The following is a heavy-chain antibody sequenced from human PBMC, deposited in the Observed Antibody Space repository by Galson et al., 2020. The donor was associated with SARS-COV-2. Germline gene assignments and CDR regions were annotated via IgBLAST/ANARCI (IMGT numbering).Heavy chain of an antibody. CDR1: GFTFDKYA. CDR2: ISWNSHYV. V-gene: IGHV3-9*01. Sequence: GGSLRLSCTTSGFTFDKYAMHWVRLLPGRGLEWVSGISWNSHYVDYVDSVKGRFTISRDNAKKSLYLEMKNLRPEDTALYFCVRDMAPLRWLQDSFDFWCQGTGVTVSS. J-gene: IGHJ3*01. CDR3: VRDMAPLRWLQDSFDF. D-gene: IGHD5-18*01.